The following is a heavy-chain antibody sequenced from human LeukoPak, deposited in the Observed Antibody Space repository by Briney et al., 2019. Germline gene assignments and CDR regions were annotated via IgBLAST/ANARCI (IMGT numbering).Heavy chain of an antibody. CDR1: GFTFGDYV. Sequence: GGSLRLSCTASGFTFGDYVMSWVRQAPGKGLEWVGFIRSKAYGGTTEYAASVKGRFTISRDDSKSIAYLQMNSLKTEDTAVYYCTRGYYDSSGYSRGHYMDVWGKGTTVTISS. CDR3: TRGYYDSSGYSRGHYMDV. V-gene: IGHV3-49*04. J-gene: IGHJ6*03. D-gene: IGHD3-22*01. CDR2: IRSKAYGGTT.